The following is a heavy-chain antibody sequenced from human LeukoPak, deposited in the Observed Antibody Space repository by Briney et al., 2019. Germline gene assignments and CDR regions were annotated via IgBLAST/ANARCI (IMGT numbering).Heavy chain of an antibody. Sequence: PSETLSLTCAVYGGSFSGYYWSWIRQPPGKGLEWIGEINHSGSTNYNPSLKSRVTISVDTSKNQFPLKLSSVTAADTAVYYCARGGVYYYDSSGYYLDYWGQGTLVTVSS. CDR2: INHSGST. J-gene: IGHJ4*02. CDR1: GGSFSGYY. D-gene: IGHD3-22*01. CDR3: ARGGVYYYDSSGYYLDY. V-gene: IGHV4-34*01.